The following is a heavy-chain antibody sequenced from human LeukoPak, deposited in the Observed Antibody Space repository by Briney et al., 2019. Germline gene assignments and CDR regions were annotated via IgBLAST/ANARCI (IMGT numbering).Heavy chain of an antibody. J-gene: IGHJ6*02. V-gene: IGHV3-48*01. CDR2: IRSSSET. CDR3: AKDRYCSGGSCLGYYYYYGMDV. Sequence: GGSLRLSCAASGFIFSQYSMNWVRQAPGKGLEWVSHIRSSSETFYGDSVKGRFTISRDNARNSLYLQMNNLRGEDTAIYYCAKDRYCSGGSCLGYYYYYGMDVWGQGTTVTVSS. CDR1: GFIFSQYS. D-gene: IGHD2-15*01.